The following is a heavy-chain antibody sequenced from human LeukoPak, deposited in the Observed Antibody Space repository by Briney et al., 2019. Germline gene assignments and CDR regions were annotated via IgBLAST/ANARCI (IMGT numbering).Heavy chain of an antibody. Sequence: SETLSLTCTVSGGSISSGDYYWNWIRQPPGRGLEWIGYIYYSGSTDYNPSLKSRVTISVDTSKNQFSLKVSSVTAADTAEYYCAREDYSNYYWGQGTLVTVSS. CDR2: IYYSGST. V-gene: IGHV4-61*08. CDR1: GGSISSGDYY. D-gene: IGHD4-11*01. CDR3: AREDYSNYY. J-gene: IGHJ4*02.